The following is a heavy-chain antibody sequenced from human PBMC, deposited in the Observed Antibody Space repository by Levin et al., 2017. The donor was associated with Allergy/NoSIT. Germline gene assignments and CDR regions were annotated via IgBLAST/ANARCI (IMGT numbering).Heavy chain of an antibody. Sequence: SETLSLTCTVSGGSISSYYWSWIRQPPGKGLEWIGYIYYSGSTNYNPSLKSRVTISVDTSKNQFSLKLSSVTAADTAVYYCARLKEAFDSWGQGTMVTVSS. CDR3: ARLKEAFDS. CDR2: IYYSGST. J-gene: IGHJ3*02. V-gene: IGHV4-59*08. CDR1: GGSISSYY.